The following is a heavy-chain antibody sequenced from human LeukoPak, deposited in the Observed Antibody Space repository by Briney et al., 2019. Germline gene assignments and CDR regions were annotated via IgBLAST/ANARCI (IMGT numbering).Heavy chain of an antibody. CDR1: GGSISSTSYY. V-gene: IGHV4-61*01. Sequence: PSETLSLTCTVSGGSISSTSYYWSWIRQPPGKGLEWIGYINYSGNTNYNPSLEGRVTISVDKSKNQFSLNLNSVTAADTAVYYCARDLPTLIPGFDPWGQGTLVTASS. CDR3: ARDLPTLIPGFDP. J-gene: IGHJ5*02. CDR2: INYSGNT.